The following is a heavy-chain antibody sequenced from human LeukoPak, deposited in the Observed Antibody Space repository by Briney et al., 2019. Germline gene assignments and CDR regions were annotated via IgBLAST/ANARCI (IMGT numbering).Heavy chain of an antibody. Sequence: SETLSLTCTVSGYSISSGYYWGWIRQPPGKGLEWIGSIYYSGSTYYNPSLKSRVTISVDTSKNQFSLKLSSVTAADTAVYYCARDRTAMVTAPFDYWGQGTLVTVSS. D-gene: IGHD5-18*01. V-gene: IGHV4-38-2*02. J-gene: IGHJ4*02. CDR2: IYYSGST. CDR3: ARDRTAMVTAPFDY. CDR1: GYSISSGYY.